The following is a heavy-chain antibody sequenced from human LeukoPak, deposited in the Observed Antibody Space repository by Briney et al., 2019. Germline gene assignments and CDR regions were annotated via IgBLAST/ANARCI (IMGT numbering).Heavy chain of an antibody. CDR1: GLTFSNAW. CDR2: IKSKTDGGTT. J-gene: IGHJ4*02. D-gene: IGHD2-15*01. Sequence: GGSLRLSCAASGLTFSNAWMSWVRQAPGKGQEWVGRIKSKTDGGTTDYAAPVKGRFTISRDDSKNTLYLQMNSLKTEDTAVYYCITEWLAATFDYWGQGTLVTVSS. CDR3: ITEWLAATFDY. V-gene: IGHV3-15*01.